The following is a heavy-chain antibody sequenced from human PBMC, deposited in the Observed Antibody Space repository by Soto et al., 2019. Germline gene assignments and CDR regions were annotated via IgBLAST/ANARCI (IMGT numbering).Heavy chain of an antibody. CDR1: GFTFSSYA. D-gene: IGHD3-9*01. CDR2: ISGSGGST. Sequence: GGSLRLSCAASGFTFSSYAMSWVRQAPGKGLEWVSAISGSGGSTYYAASVKGRFTISRDNSKNRLYLQMNSLRAEDTAVYYCAKVIDWPPPTAFDYWGQGTLVTVSS. J-gene: IGHJ4*02. V-gene: IGHV3-23*01. CDR3: AKVIDWPPPTAFDY.